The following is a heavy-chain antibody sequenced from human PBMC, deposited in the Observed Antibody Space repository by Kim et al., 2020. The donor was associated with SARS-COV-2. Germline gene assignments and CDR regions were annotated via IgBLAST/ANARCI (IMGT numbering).Heavy chain of an antibody. CDR2: IYYSGST. D-gene: IGHD2-21*01. Sequence: SETLSLTCTVSGGSISSSSYYWGWIRQPPGKGLEWFGSIYYSGSTYYNPSLKSRVTITVDTSKNKFSLKLSSVTAADTTVYYCARHFVVVIVPAFYIWG. CDR3: ARHFVVVIVPAFYI. CDR1: GGSISSSSYY. J-gene: IGHJ3*02. V-gene: IGHV4-39*01.